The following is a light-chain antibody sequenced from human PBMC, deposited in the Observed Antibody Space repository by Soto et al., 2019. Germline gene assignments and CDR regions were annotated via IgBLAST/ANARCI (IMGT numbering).Light chain of an antibody. CDR2: KAA. V-gene: IGKV1-5*03. CDR1: QSISSW. J-gene: IGKJ4*01. Sequence: DIQMTQSPSTLSASVGDRVTITCRASQSISSWLAWYQQKPGKAPKVLIYKAASLESGVPSRFRGSGSETEFTLTISSLQPDDFATYYCQQYNSYLTFGGGTKVEIK. CDR3: QQYNSYLT.